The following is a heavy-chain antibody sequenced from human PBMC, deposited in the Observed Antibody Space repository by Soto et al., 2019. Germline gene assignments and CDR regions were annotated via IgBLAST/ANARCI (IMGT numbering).Heavy chain of an antibody. Sequence: GGSLRLSCGVSGFTFSNYVMSWGRQAPGKGLEWVASISVAGGRIYNEDSVKGRFTISRDNSKNSVYLQVNSLRADDTAVYYCAKGHTNENGHYSYYGMDVWGQGTTVTVSS. V-gene: IGHV3-23*01. D-gene: IGHD2-8*01. CDR2: ISVAGGRI. J-gene: IGHJ6*02. CDR3: AKGHTNENGHYSYYGMDV. CDR1: GFTFSNYV.